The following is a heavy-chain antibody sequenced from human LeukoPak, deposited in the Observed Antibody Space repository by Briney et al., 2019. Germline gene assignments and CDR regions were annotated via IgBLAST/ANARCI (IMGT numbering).Heavy chain of an antibody. D-gene: IGHD3-9*01. J-gene: IGHJ4*02. V-gene: IGHV3-74*01. CDR2: IKGDGSEA. Sequence: GGSLRLSCATSGFTFCKYWMHWVRQAPGKGLVWVSCIKGDGSEAKYVDSVRGRFTVSRDNAKSMLYLHMNSLRDEDTAVYYCTRDRDWVPLDSWGLGTQVTVSS. CDR3: TRDRDWVPLDS. CDR1: GFTFCKYW.